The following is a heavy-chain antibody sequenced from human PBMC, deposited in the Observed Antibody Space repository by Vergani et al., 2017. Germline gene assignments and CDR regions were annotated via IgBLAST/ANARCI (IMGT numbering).Heavy chain of an antibody. CDR2: IYHSGGS. D-gene: IGHD5-12*01. J-gene: IGHJ4*02. CDR1: GYTMTNGYY. V-gene: IGHV4-38-2*01. CDR3: VGGGGSGYLPFTVDY. Sequence: QVQLKESGPGLVKPSETLSLTCEVSGYTMTNGYYWVWIRQHPGKGLESIGSIYHSGGSYYSPSLQSRVTISLDRSRNRLSLTLTSLNAADTAMYYCVGGGGSGYLPFTVDYWVQGVMVTVSS.